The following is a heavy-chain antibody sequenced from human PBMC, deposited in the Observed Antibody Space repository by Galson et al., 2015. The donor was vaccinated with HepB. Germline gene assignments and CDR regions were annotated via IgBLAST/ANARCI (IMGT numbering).Heavy chain of an antibody. Sequence: SVKVSCKVSGYTLTELSMHWVRQAPGKGLEWMGGFDPEDGETIYAQKFQGRVTMTEDTSTDTAYMELSSLRSEDTAVYYCATSGCGMGSSCSGGFDYWGQGTLVTVSS. CDR1: GYTLTELS. CDR2: FDPEDGET. CDR3: ATSGCGMGSSCSGGFDY. V-gene: IGHV1-24*01. J-gene: IGHJ4*02. D-gene: IGHD6-13*01.